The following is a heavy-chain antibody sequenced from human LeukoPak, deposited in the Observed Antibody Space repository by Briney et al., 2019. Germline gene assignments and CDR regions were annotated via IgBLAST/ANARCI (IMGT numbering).Heavy chain of an antibody. V-gene: IGHV4-39*07. Sequence: PSETLSLTCTVSGGSISSNGYYWAWFRQPPGKGLEWIGSIYYSGGTYYNPSLKSRVTISVDTSKNQFFLKLSSVTAADTAVYYCARGLEWEPRFDPWGQGTLVTVSS. CDR3: ARGLEWEPRFDP. D-gene: IGHD1-26*01. J-gene: IGHJ5*02. CDR1: GGSISSNGYY. CDR2: IYYSGGT.